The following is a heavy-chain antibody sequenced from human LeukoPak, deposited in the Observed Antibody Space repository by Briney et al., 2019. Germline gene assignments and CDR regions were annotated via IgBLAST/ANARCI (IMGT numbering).Heavy chain of an antibody. D-gene: IGHD4-17*01. J-gene: IGHJ4*02. Sequence: PSETLSLTCAVSGGSISSGGYSWSWIRQPPGKGLEWIGYIYHSGSTYYNPSLKSRVTISVDRSKNQFSLKLSSVTAADMAVYYCAREGYGDGFDYWGQGTLVTVSS. CDR2: IYHSGST. CDR1: GGSISSGGYS. CDR3: AREGYGDGFDY. V-gene: IGHV4-30-2*01.